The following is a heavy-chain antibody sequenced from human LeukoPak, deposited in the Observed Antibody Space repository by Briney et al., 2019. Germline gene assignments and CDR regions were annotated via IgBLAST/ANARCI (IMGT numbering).Heavy chain of an antibody. V-gene: IGHV3-21*03. CDR3: ARDTRHGYYDSSVYYMDV. Sequence: GGSLRLSCAASGFTFSSYSMNWVRQAPGKGLEWVSSIISSSSYIYYADSVKGRFTISRDNAKTSLYLQLTSLRAQETAVYYCARDTRHGYYDSSVYYMDVWGKGTTVTVSS. CDR2: IISSSSYI. CDR1: GFTFSSYS. D-gene: IGHD3-22*01. J-gene: IGHJ6*03.